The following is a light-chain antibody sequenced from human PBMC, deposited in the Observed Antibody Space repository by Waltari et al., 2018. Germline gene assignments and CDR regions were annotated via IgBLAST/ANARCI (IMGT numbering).Light chain of an antibody. CDR1: QSVSSY. V-gene: IGKV3-11*01. Sequence: ENVSTQSPATLSLSPGERDTLSCSASQSVSSYLAWYQQKPGQAPRLLIYDASNRAPGIPARFSGSGSGTDFTLTISSLEPEDFAVYYCQQRGSWPRVTFGQGTRLEIK. J-gene: IGKJ5*01. CDR3: QQRGSWPRVT. CDR2: DAS.